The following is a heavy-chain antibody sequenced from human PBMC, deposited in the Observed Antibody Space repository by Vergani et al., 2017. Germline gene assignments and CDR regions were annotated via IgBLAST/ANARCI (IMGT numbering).Heavy chain of an antibody. V-gene: IGHV4-31*03. J-gene: IGHJ5*02. D-gene: IGHD3-22*01. CDR3: AREGLYYDSSGYRGRWVDP. CDR2: IYYSGST. Sequence: QVQLQESGPGLVKPSQTLSLTCTVSGGSISSGDYYWSWIRQHPGKVLEWIGYIYYSGSTYYNPSLKSRVTISLDTSKNQFSLKLSSVTAADTAVYYCAREGLYYDSSGYRGRWVDPWGQGTLVTVSS. CDR1: GGSISSGDYY.